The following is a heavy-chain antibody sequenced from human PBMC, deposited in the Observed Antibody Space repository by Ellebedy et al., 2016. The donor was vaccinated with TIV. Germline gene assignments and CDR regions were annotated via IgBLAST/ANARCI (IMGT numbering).Heavy chain of an antibody. V-gene: IGHV4-31*03. CDR2: IYYSGST. J-gene: IGHJ4*02. CDR1: GGSISSGGYY. D-gene: IGHD1-14*01. CDR3: ARGEPYHSYFDY. Sequence: SETLSLXXTVSGGSISSGGYYWSWIRQHPGKGLEWIGYIYYSGSTYYNPSLKSRVTISVDTSKNQFSLKLSYVTAADTAVYYCARGEPYHSYFDYWGQGTLVTVSS.